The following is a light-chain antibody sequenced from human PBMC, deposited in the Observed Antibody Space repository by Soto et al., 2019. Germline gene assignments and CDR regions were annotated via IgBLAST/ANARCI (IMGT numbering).Light chain of an antibody. Sequence: DIQMSQSPSTLSGSVGYRFTITCRASQTISSWLAWYQQKPGKAPKLLIYKASTLKSGVPSRFSGSGSGTEFTLTISSLQPDDFETYYCQHCNSYSEAFGQGTKVDIK. CDR3: QHCNSYSEA. J-gene: IGKJ1*01. CDR2: KAS. CDR1: QTISSW. V-gene: IGKV1-5*03.